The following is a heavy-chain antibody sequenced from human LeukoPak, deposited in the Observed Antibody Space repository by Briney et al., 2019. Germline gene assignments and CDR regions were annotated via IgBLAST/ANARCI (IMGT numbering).Heavy chain of an antibody. J-gene: IGHJ4*02. CDR2: IIPIFGTA. V-gene: IGHV1-69*01. Sequence: GSSVKVSCKASGGTFSSYAISWVRQAPGQGLEWMGGIIPIFGTANYAQKFQGGVTITADESTSTAYMELSSLRSEDTAVYYCARRPTLTGYYGGYYFDYWGQGTLVTVSS. CDR3: ARRPTLTGYYGGYYFDY. CDR1: GGTFSSYA. D-gene: IGHD3-9*01.